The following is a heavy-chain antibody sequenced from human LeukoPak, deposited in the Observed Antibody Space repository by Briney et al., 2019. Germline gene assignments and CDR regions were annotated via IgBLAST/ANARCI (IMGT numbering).Heavy chain of an antibody. V-gene: IGHV3-23*01. CDR2: ISGSGGST. Sequence: PGGSLRLSCAAAGFTFSSYAMSWVRQAPGKGLEWVSAISGSGGSTYYADSVKGRFTISRDNAKNSLYLQMYSLRADDTAVYYCARFAAGGSYYYYMDVWGKGTTVTVSS. CDR1: GFTFSSYA. CDR3: ARFAAGGSYYYYMDV. J-gene: IGHJ6*03. D-gene: IGHD3-10*01.